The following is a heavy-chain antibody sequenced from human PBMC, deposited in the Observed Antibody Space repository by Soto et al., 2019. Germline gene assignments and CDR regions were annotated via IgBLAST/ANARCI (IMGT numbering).Heavy chain of an antibody. V-gene: IGHV3-15*01. J-gene: IGHJ4*02. CDR1: GFTFSNAW. Sequence: EVQLVESGGGLVIPGGSLRLSCAASGFTFSNAWLSWVRQAPGKRLEWVGRIKSKTDGGTTDYTAPVKGRFTISRDDSKNTLYLQMNSLKIEDTAVYYCTTGSTSTKNYWGQGTLVTVSS. D-gene: IGHD6-6*01. CDR2: IKSKTDGGTT. CDR3: TTGSTSTKNY.